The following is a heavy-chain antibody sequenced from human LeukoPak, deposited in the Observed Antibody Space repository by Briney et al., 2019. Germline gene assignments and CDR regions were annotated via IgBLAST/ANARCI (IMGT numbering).Heavy chain of an antibody. D-gene: IGHD3-3*01. V-gene: IGHV1-2*06. CDR1: GDTFTDYY. CDR3: ARVPWTTIIAAPDY. CDR2: LNPHTGVA. J-gene: IGHJ4*02. Sequence: ASVKVSCKXSGDTFTDYYIHWVRQAPGQWLEWMVHLNPHTGVANYAQKFHGRVSMTRDASINTAHMEVTRLTSDDTAVYYCARVPWTTIIAAPDYWGQGTLVTVSS.